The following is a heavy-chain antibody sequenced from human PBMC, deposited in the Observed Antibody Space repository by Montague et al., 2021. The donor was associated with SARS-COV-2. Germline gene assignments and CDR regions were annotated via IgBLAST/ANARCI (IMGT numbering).Heavy chain of an antibody. Sequence: SETLSLTCSVSGDSISRSHYFWAWIRQPPGKGLEWIGSIYFTGKAYYHPSLKSRVTISIDTSKNHFSLRLGSVTAADSAVFYCARWGLNNAFDIWGLGTMITISS. D-gene: IGHD1/OR15-1a*01. V-gene: IGHV4-39*02. J-gene: IGHJ3*02. CDR1: GDSISRSHYF. CDR3: ARWGLNNAFDI. CDR2: IYFTGKA.